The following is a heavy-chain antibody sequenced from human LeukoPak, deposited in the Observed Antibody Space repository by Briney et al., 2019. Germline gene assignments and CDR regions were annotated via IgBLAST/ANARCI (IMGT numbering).Heavy chain of an antibody. D-gene: IGHD2-15*01. CDR1: GGSFGSYE. CDR3: ARSPRGPLAVTSYSYFDL. V-gene: IGHV1-69*13. CDR2: IIPVFGRA. Sequence: ASVKVSCKASGGSFGSYEISWVRQAPGQGLEWMGGIIPVFGRANYAQKFQGRVTITADDSTTAAYLELSSLRFDDTAVYYCARSPRGPLAVTSYSYFDLWGRGTLVTVSS. J-gene: IGHJ2*01.